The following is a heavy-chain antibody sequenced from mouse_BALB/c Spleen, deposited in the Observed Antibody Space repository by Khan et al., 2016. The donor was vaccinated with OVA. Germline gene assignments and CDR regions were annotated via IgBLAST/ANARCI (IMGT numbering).Heavy chain of an antibody. V-gene: IGHV5-6*01. D-gene: IGHD4-1*01. CDR3: AYYLTGSCAY. J-gene: IGHJ3*01. CDR1: GFTFSSYS. Sequence: EVELVESGGDLVKPGGSLKLSCAASGFTFSSYSMSWVRQTPDKRLEWVASISSGGDYTYYPDSVKGRFTISRDNAKNPLYLQMSDLKSEATAMYYCAYYLTGSCAYWGQGTLVTVSA. CDR2: ISSGGDYT.